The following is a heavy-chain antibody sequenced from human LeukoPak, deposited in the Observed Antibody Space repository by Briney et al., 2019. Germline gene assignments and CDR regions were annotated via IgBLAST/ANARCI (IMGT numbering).Heavy chain of an antibody. CDR3: ATSGYSSPASGMDV. V-gene: IGHV4-34*01. CDR2: INHSGST. J-gene: IGHJ6*02. Sequence: TSETLSLTCAVYGGSFSGYYWSWIRQPPGKGLEWIGEINHSGSTNYNPSLKSRVTISVDTSKNQFSLKLSSVTAADTAVYYCATSGYSSPASGMDVWGQGITVTVSS. D-gene: IGHD6-13*01. CDR1: GGSFSGYY.